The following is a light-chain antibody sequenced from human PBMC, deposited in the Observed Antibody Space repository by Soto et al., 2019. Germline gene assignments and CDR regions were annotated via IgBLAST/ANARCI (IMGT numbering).Light chain of an antibody. CDR1: QSVSSN. J-gene: IGKJ1*01. CDR2: GAS. CDR3: EQYNNWPPGT. V-gene: IGKV3-15*01. Sequence: EIVMTHSPATLSVSPGERATLSCRASQSVSSNLAWYQQKPGQAPKLRIYGASTRATGIPARFSGSGSGTEFTLTISTLQSKNFAVYYCEQYNNWPPGTFGQGTKVEIK.